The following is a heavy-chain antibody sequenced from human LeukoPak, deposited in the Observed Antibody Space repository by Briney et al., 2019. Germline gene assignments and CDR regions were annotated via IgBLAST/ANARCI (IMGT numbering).Heavy chain of an antibody. D-gene: IGHD2-2*02. V-gene: IGHV4-59*08. J-gene: IGHJ4*02. Sequence: PSETLSLTCTVSGGSISSYYWSWIRQPPGKGLEWIGYIYYSGSINYNPSLKSRVTISVDTSKNQFSLKLSSVTAADTAVYYCARHAGFEDIVVVPAALHFDYWGQGTLVTVSS. CDR2: IYYSGSI. CDR3: ARHAGFEDIVVVPAALHFDY. CDR1: GGSISSYY.